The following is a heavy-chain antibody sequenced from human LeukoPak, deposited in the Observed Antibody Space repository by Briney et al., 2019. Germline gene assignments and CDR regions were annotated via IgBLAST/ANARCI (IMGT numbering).Heavy chain of an antibody. Sequence: GESLKISCKGSGYSFTSYWIGWVRQMPGKGLEWMGIIYPDDSNTRCSPSFRGQVTISADKSISTAYLQWSSLKASDTAMYYCARHRRYCISTSCLSNWFDPWGQGTLVTVSS. V-gene: IGHV5-51*01. CDR3: ARHRRYCISTSCLSNWFDP. J-gene: IGHJ5*02. CDR1: GYSFTSYW. CDR2: IYPDDSNT. D-gene: IGHD2-2*01.